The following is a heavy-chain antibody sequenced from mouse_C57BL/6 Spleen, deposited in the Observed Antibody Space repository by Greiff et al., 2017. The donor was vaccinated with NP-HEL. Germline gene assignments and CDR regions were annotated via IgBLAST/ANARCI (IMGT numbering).Heavy chain of an antibody. CDR3: ARKDMGDYDGAWFAY. D-gene: IGHD2-4*01. J-gene: IGHJ3*01. V-gene: IGHV1-64*01. CDR1: GYTFTSYW. CDR2: IHPNSGST. Sequence: QVQLKQPGAELVKPGASVKLSCKASGYTFTSYWMHWVKQRPGQGLEWIGMIHPNSGSTNYNEKFKSKATLTVDKSSSTAYMQLSSLTSEDSAVYYCARKDMGDYDGAWFAYWGQGTLVTVSA.